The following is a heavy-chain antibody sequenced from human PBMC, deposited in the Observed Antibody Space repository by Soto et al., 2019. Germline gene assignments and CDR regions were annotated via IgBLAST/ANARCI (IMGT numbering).Heavy chain of an antibody. J-gene: IGHJ4*02. CDR2: AYHSGST. CDR1: GYSISSGYH. CDR3: ARSGYGGHGYFDY. D-gene: IGHD5-12*01. Sequence: PSETLSLTCAVSGYSISSGYHWAWTRQPPGKGLEWVGSAYHSGSTYYKSSLKSRITISVDTSKNQFSLKLTSVTAADTAVYYCARSGYGGHGYFDYWAQGTLVTVSS. V-gene: IGHV4-38-2*01.